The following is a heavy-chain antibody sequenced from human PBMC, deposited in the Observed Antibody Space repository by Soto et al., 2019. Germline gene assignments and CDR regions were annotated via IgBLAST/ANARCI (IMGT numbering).Heavy chain of an antibody. CDR3: ARPILTGYYTDAFDI. CDR2: IYYNGST. CDR1: GGSISSGGYY. D-gene: IGHD3-9*01. Sequence: QVQLQESGPGLVKPSQTLSLTCTVSGGSISSGGYYWSWIRQHPGKGPKWIGYIYYNGSTYCNRSLKSRVTISVDTSKNQFSLKLSSVTAADTAVYYCARPILTGYYTDAFDIWGQGTMVTVSS. J-gene: IGHJ3*02. V-gene: IGHV4-31*03.